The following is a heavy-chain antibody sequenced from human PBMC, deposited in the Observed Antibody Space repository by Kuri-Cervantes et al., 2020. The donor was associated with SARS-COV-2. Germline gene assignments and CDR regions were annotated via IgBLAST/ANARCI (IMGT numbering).Heavy chain of an antibody. CDR1: GFIFSSHS. J-gene: IGHJ4*02. CDR3: ARATPGLVVVPAAIPN. V-gene: IGHV3-48*01. D-gene: IGHD2-2*01. Sequence: GGSLRLSCAASGFIFSSHSMNWVRQAPGKGLEWVSYISSSSSTIYYADSVEGRFTISRDNSKNTLYLQMNSLRAEDTAVYYCARATPGLVVVPAAIPNWGQGTLVTVSS. CDR2: ISSSSSTI.